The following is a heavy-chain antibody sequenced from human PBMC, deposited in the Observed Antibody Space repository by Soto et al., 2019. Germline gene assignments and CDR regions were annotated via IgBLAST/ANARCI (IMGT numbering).Heavy chain of an antibody. J-gene: IGHJ6*02. D-gene: IGHD6-19*01. CDR1: GYTFTGYY. Sequence: ASVKVSCKASGYTFTGYYMRWVRQAPGQGLEWMGWINPNSGGTNYAQKFQGRVTMTRDTSISTAYMELSRLRSDDTAVYYCARDPRSSGSGYYYYGMDVWGQGTTVTVSS. V-gene: IGHV1-2*02. CDR2: INPNSGGT. CDR3: ARDPRSSGSGYYYYGMDV.